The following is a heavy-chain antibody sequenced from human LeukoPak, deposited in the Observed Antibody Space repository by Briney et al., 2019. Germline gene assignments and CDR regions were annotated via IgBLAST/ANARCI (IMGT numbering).Heavy chain of an antibody. J-gene: IGHJ4*02. CDR2: INPNSGGT. CDR1: GYTFTDYY. D-gene: IGHD2-21*01. V-gene: IGHV1-2*02. Sequence: ASVKVSCKTSGYTFTDYYIHWVRQAPGQGLDWMGWINPNSGGTYYARKFQGRVIMTRDTSISTAYMELSSLRPDDTAVYFCVRGAPYCDKSACSSPGHHWGQGTLVTVSS. CDR3: VRGAPYCDKSACSSPGHH.